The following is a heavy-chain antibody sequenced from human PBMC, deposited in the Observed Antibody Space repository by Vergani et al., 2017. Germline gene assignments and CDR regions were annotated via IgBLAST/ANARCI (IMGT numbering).Heavy chain of an antibody. CDR3: ARVVYYDSSGLLV. J-gene: IGHJ4*02. CDR2: ISSSSDYI. D-gene: IGHD3-22*01. Sequence: EVQLVESGGGLVKPGGSLRLSCAASGFTFSSYTMNWVRQAPGKGLEWVSSISSSSDYIFYADSVKRRFTISRDNAKNSLFLQMNSLRAEDTAVYYCARVVYYDSSGLLVWGQGTLVTVSS. CDR1: GFTFSSYT. V-gene: IGHV3-21*01.